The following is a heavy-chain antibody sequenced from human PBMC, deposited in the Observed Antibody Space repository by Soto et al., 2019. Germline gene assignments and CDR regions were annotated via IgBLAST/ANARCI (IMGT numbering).Heavy chain of an antibody. CDR2: IYHSGST. D-gene: IGHD2-15*01. CDR3: ARVRVVRGLLGLFDY. J-gene: IGHJ4*02. CDR1: GGSISSSNW. V-gene: IGHV4-4*02. Sequence: QVQLQESGPGLVKPSGTLSLTCAVSGGSISSSNWWRWVRQPPGKGLEWIGEIYHSGSTNYNPSLKSRVTISVDNSKTQSSLKLSSVTAADTAVYYCARVRVVRGLLGLFDYWGQGTLVTVSS.